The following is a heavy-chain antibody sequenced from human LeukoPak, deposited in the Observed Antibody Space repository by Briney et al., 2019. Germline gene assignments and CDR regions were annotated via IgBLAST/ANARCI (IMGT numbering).Heavy chain of an antibody. CDR3: AKNNNLEGVRGIPFDY. CDR1: GFTFSSYG. J-gene: IGHJ4*02. Sequence: PGGSLRLSCAASGFTFSSYGIHWVRQAPGKGLEWVAVISYDGSNKYYADSVKGRFTISRDNSKNTLYLQMNSLRAEDTAVYYCAKNNNLEGVRGIPFDYWGQGTLVTVSS. V-gene: IGHV3-30*18. CDR2: ISYDGSNK. D-gene: IGHD3-10*01.